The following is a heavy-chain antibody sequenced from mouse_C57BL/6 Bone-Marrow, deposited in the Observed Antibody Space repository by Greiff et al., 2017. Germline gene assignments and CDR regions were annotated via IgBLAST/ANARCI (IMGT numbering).Heavy chain of an antibody. Sequence: EVNVVESGGDLVKPGGSLKLSCAASGFTFSSYGMSWVRQTPDKRLEWVATISSGGSYTYYPDSVKGRFTISRDNAKNTLYLQMSSLKSEDTAMYYCARQDYYGSSYSWFAYWGQGTLVTVSA. V-gene: IGHV5-6*01. CDR1: GFTFSSYG. J-gene: IGHJ3*01. D-gene: IGHD1-1*01. CDR3: ARQDYYGSSYSWFAY. CDR2: ISSGGSYT.